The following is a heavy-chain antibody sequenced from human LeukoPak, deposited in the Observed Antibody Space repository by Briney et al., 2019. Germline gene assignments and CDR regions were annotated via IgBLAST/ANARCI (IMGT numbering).Heavy chain of an antibody. CDR2: ISGSGGNT. D-gene: IGHD6-6*01. J-gene: IGHJ4*02. V-gene: IGHV3-23*01. CDR3: AKGSSSSSGRPDC. Sequence: PGGSLRLSCAASGFTFSNYAMTWVRQAPGKGLEWVSSISGSGGNTDYADSVKGRFTISRDSSKDTLYLQLNSLGAEDTAVYYCAKGSSSSSGRPDCWGQGTLVTVSS. CDR1: GFTFSNYA.